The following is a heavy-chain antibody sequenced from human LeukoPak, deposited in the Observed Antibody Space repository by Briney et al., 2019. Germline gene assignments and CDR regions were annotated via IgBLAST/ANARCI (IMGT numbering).Heavy chain of an antibody. CDR3: LAESSTSYEGY. V-gene: IGHV3-7*01. Sequence: GGSLRLSCAASGLTFSNFGMNWVRQAPGKGLEWVANIKEDGSVRQYVDSVKGRFTISRDNAKNSLYLQMNSLRAEDTAVYYCLAESSTSYEGYWGQGTLVTVSS. CDR2: IKEDGSVR. CDR1: GLTFSNFG. D-gene: IGHD6-6*01. J-gene: IGHJ4*02.